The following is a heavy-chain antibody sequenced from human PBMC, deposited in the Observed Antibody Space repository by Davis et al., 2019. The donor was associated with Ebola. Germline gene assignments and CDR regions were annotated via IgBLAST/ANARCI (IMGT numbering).Heavy chain of an antibody. Sequence: SGTLSLTCAVYGGSFSGYYWSWIRQPPGKGLEWIGEINHSGSTNYNPSLKSRVTISVDTSKNQFSLKLSSVTAADTAVYYCARGGGTAAGYYYYGMDVWGQGTTVTVSS. J-gene: IGHJ6*02. V-gene: IGHV4-34*01. D-gene: IGHD6-13*01. CDR1: GGSFSGYY. CDR2: INHSGST. CDR3: ARGGGTAAGYYYYGMDV.